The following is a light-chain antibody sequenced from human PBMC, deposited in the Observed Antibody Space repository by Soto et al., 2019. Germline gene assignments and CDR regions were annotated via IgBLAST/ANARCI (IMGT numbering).Light chain of an antibody. Sequence: DIQMTQSPSTLSASVGDRVTITCRASQSISVWLAWYQKKPGKAPNLLIYRASTLQGGVPSRFSGGGSGTDFTLTISGLQPDDFATYYCQQYSGSSPTFGQGTELEIK. CDR3: QQYSGSSPT. V-gene: IGKV1-5*03. J-gene: IGKJ1*01. CDR2: RAS. CDR1: QSISVW.